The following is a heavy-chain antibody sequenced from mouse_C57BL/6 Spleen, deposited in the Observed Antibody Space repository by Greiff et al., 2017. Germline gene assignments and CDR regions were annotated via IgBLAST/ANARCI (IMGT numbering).Heavy chain of an antibody. CDR1: GFTFSDYG. V-gene: IGHV5-17*01. CDR3: ARREYFDV. Sequence: EVQLVESGGGLVKPGGSLKLSCAASGFTFSDYGMHWVRQAPEKGLEWVAYISSGSSTIYYADTVKGRFTISRDNAKNTLFLQMTSLRSEDTAMYYCARREYFDVWGTGTTVTVSS. CDR2: ISSGSSTI. J-gene: IGHJ1*03.